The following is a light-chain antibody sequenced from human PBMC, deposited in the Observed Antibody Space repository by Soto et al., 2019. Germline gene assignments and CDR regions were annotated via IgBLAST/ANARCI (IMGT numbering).Light chain of an antibody. Sequence: ESMLTQSPGTLSLSPGERATLSCRASQSVSTRYLAWYQQKPGQAPRLLIYGASIRSTGIPDRFSGSGSGTDFPLTISRLEPEVFAVYYCHLFGTALPGFIFVQGTK. CDR3: HLFGTALPGFI. CDR2: GAS. V-gene: IGKV3-20*01. CDR1: QSVSTRY. J-gene: IGKJ2*01.